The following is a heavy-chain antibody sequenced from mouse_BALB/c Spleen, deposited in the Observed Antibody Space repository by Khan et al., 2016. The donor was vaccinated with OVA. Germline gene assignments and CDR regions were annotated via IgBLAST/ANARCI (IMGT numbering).Heavy chain of an antibody. CDR2: ISGGGST. CDR3: VRYGSSFFDY. Sequence: EVELVESGGGLVKPGGSLRFSCAASGFTFSSYAMSWVRQTPETRLEWVASISGGGSTYYPDSVKGRFTISRDNARNILYLQMNSVRSEDTAMYYCVRYGSSFFDYWGQGTTLTVSS. D-gene: IGHD1-1*01. CDR1: GFTFSSYA. J-gene: IGHJ2*01. V-gene: IGHV5-6-5*01.